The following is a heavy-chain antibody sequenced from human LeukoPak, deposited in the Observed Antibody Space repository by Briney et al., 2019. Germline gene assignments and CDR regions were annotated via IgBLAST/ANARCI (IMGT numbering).Heavy chain of an antibody. D-gene: IGHD3-3*01. J-gene: IGHJ4*02. CDR2: IYYSGST. V-gene: IGHV4-39*07. Sequence: NPSETLSLTCTVSGGSISSSSYYWGWIRQPPGKGLEWIGSIYYSGSTYYNPSLKSRVTISVDTSKNQFSLKLSSVTAADTAVYYCARRVATSGNFFDYWGPGTLVTVS. CDR3: ARRVATSGNFFDY. CDR1: GGSISSSSYY.